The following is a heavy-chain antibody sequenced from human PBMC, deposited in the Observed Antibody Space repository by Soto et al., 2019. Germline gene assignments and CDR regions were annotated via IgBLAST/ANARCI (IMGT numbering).Heavy chain of an antibody. D-gene: IGHD3-3*01. CDR2: ISAYNGNT. J-gene: IGHJ6*02. Sequence: QVQLVQSGAEVKKPGASVKVSCKASGYTFTSYGISWVRQAPGQGLEWMGWISAYNGNTNYAQKLQGRVTMTTDTXXSXAXXELRSLRSDDTAVYYCARNGVVITPPYYYYYGMDVWGQGTTVTVSS. V-gene: IGHV1-18*01. CDR3: ARNGVVITPPYYYYYGMDV. CDR1: GYTFTSYG.